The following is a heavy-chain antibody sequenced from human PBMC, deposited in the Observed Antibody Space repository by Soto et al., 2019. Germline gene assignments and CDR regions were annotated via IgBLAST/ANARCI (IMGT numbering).Heavy chain of an antibody. D-gene: IGHD5-18*01. CDR1: GGTFSNSA. CDR3: AGADRYGLGIH. V-gene: IGHV1-69*12. J-gene: IGHJ4*02. Sequence: QVQLVQSGAEVKKPGSSVKVSCKASGGTFSNSAISWVRQAPGQGLEWMGGIIPIFGTGNYAQKFQDRVTITADESTSTAYMELNSLRSGDTAIYYCAGADRYGLGIHWGQGTLVSVSS. CDR2: IIPIFGTG.